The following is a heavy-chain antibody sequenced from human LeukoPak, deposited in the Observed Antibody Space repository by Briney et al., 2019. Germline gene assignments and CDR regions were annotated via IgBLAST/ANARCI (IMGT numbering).Heavy chain of an antibody. Sequence: GGPLRLSCAASGYTFASYAMSWVRQAPGKGLEWVSALNSIGDSTYYADFVKGRFTISRDNSKNTLYLQMNSLRAEDTAVYYCAKADFGVVIPFDYWGQGTLVTVSS. D-gene: IGHD3-3*01. J-gene: IGHJ4*02. CDR1: GYTFASYA. V-gene: IGHV3-23*01. CDR3: AKADFGVVIPFDY. CDR2: LNSIGDST.